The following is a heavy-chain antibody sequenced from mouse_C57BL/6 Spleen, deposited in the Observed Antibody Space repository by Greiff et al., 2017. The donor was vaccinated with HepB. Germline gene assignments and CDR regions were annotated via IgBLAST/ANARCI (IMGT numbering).Heavy chain of an antibody. J-gene: IGHJ3*01. CDR3: ARNKRGYDYDGAWFAY. Sequence: VKLMESGPGLVQPSQSLSITCTVSGFSLTSYGVHWVRQSPGKGLEWLGVIWSGGSTDYNAAFISRLSISKDNSKSQVFFKMNSLQADDTAIYYCARNKRGYDYDGAWFAYWGQGTLVTVSA. CDR1: GFSLTSYG. D-gene: IGHD2-4*01. CDR2: IWSGGST. V-gene: IGHV2-2*01.